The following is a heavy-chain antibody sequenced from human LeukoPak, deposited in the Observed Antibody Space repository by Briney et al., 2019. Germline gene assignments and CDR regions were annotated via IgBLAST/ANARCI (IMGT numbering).Heavy chain of an antibody. CDR2: IYTSGST. CDR3: ARMDILTGYYLDY. Sequence: SQTLSLACTVSGGSISSGSYYWSWIRQPAGKGLEWIGRIYTSGSTNYNPSLKSRVTISVDTSKNQFSLKLSSVTAADTAVYYCARMDILTGYYLDYWGQGTLVTVSS. CDR1: GGSISSGSYY. V-gene: IGHV4-61*02. D-gene: IGHD3-9*01. J-gene: IGHJ4*02.